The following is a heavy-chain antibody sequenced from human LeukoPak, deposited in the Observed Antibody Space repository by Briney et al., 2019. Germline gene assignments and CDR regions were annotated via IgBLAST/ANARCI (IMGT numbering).Heavy chain of an antibody. J-gene: IGHJ3*02. D-gene: IGHD3-22*01. V-gene: IGHV4-4*07. CDR1: GGSISSSY. CDR2: IYTSGTF. CDR3: ARGPYSYDSSGAFDI. Sequence: SETLSLTCSVSGGSISSSYWSWIRQPAGKGLEWIGRIYTSGTFNYNPSLKSRVTISVDTSKNQFSLKLSSVTAADTAVYFCARGPYSYDSSGAFDIWGQGTMVTVSS.